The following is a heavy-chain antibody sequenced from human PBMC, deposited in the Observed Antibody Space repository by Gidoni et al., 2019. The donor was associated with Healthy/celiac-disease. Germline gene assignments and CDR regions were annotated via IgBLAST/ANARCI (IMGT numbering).Heavy chain of an antibody. D-gene: IGHD3-10*01. CDR2: ILPSFGTA. V-gene: IGHV1-69*01. J-gene: IGHJ3*02. Sequence: QVQLVQSGAEVKKPGSSVKVSCTASGGTFSSYAISWVRQAPGQGLEWMGGILPSFGTATYAQKFQGRVTITADESTSTAYMELSSLRSEDTAVYYCARAAWYYYGSGTRDAFDIWGQGTMVTVSS. CDR1: GGTFSSYA. CDR3: ARAAWYYYGSGTRDAFDI.